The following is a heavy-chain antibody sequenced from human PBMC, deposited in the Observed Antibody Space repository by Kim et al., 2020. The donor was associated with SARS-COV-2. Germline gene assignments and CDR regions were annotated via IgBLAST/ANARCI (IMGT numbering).Heavy chain of an antibody. Sequence: GGSLRLSCAASGFTFSSYAMHWVRQAPGKGLEWVAVISYDGSNKYYADSVKGRFIISRDNSKNTLYLQMNSLRAEDTAVYYCARGELGSLYYFDYWGQGTLVTVSS. D-gene: IGHD3-16*01. CDR3: ARGELGSLYYFDY. V-gene: IGHV3-30-3*01. J-gene: IGHJ4*02. CDR2: ISYDGSNK. CDR1: GFTFSSYA.